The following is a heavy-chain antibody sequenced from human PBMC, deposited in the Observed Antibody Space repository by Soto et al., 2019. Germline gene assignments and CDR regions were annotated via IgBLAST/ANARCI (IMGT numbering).Heavy chain of an antibody. CDR3: ARDPAIVVIPPTTPSYGMDV. CDR1: GFTFRTYA. D-gene: IGHD2-2*01. Sequence: PGGSLRLSCAASGFTFRTYAMRWVRQAPGKGLEWVAVISYDGSNKFYADSVKGRFTISRDNSKNTLYLQMDSLRIEDTAVFYCARDPAIVVIPPTTPSYGMDVWGQGTTVTVSS. J-gene: IGHJ6*02. V-gene: IGHV3-30-3*01. CDR2: ISYDGSNK.